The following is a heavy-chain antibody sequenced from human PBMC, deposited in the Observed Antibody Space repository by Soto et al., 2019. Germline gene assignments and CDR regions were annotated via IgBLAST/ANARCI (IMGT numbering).Heavy chain of an antibody. CDR1: GFTFINYA. CDR2: ISGGGDAP. V-gene: IGHV3-23*01. Sequence: VQLLESGGGSVQPGGSLRLSCAGSGFTFINYAMNWVRQAPGKGLEWVSTISGGGDAPFFADSVRGRFTISRDNSKNTVTLQMNNLGVDDTAVYFCARKVPGSTSRPDYWYFDLWGRGTLVTVSS. J-gene: IGHJ2*01. CDR3: ARKVPGSTSRPDYWYFDL. D-gene: IGHD3-10*01.